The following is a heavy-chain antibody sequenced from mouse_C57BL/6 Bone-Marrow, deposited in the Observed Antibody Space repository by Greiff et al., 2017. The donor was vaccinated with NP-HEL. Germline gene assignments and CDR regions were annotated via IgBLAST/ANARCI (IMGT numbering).Heavy chain of an antibody. CDR1: GFSLTSYG. CDR2: IWSDGST. CDR3: ARHSNYIYAMDY. Sequence: VQLQESGPGLVAPSQSLSITCTVSGFSLTSYGVHWVRQPPGKGLEWLVVIWSDGSTTFNSALKSRLSISKDNSKSQVFLKMNSLQTDDTAMYYCARHSNYIYAMDYWGQGTSVTVSS. J-gene: IGHJ4*01. V-gene: IGHV2-6-1*01. D-gene: IGHD2-5*01.